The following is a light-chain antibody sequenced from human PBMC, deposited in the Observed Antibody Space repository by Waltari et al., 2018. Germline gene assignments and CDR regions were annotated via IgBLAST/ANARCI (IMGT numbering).Light chain of an antibody. CDR2: AAS. CDR1: QSISRY. CDR3: QQSYTTPMYT. J-gene: IGKJ2*01. V-gene: IGKV1-39*01. Sequence: DIQMTQSPSSLAASVGDRVTVTCRASQSISRYLNWYQQKPGKAPKLLIYAASTLESGVPSRFSGSGSGTDFTLTISSLQPEDFAVYYCQQSYTTPMYTFGQGTKLEI.